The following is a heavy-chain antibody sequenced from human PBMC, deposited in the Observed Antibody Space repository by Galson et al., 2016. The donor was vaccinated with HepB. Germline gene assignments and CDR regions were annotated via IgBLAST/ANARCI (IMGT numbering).Heavy chain of an antibody. CDR3: AFGQSSAFGTFDV. CDR1: GFTFTNAW. CDR2: INGDGSTT. V-gene: IGHV3-74*01. Sequence: SLRLSCAASGFTFTNAWMTWVRQASGKGPVWVSRINGDGSTTNYADSMKGRFTISRDNAKNTLYLQMNSLGVEDTAMYYCAFGQSSAFGTFDVWGQGTMVTVSS. D-gene: IGHD6-25*01. J-gene: IGHJ3*01.